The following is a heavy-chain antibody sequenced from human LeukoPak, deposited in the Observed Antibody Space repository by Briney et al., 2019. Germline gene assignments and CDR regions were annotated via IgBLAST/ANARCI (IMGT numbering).Heavy chain of an antibody. J-gene: IGHJ4*02. Sequence: ASVKVSCKASGGTFSSYAISWVRQAPGQGLEWMGGIIPIFGTANYAQKFQGRVTITADKSTSTAYMELSSLRSEDTAVYYCARDQFRGEVTPGVFDYWGQGTLVTVSS. D-gene: IGHD3-16*01. CDR3: ARDQFRGEVTPGVFDY. CDR2: IIPIFGTA. CDR1: GGTFSSYA. V-gene: IGHV1-69*06.